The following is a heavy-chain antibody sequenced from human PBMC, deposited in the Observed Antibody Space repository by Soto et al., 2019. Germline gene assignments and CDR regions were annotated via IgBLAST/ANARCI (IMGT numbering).Heavy chain of an antibody. CDR3: ARVGVTVSKYYDYQAMDV. Sequence: QVQLVQSGAEVKKPGSSVKVSCKAYGDTFSSYGINWVRQAPGQGLEWMGGIIPILGTTSYAQKFQGRVTITADESTTTAYLELSSLRSEDTAVYHCARVGVTVSKYYDYQAMDVWGQGTTVTVSS. CDR1: GDTFSSYG. D-gene: IGHD5-12*01. J-gene: IGHJ6*02. V-gene: IGHV1-69*01. CDR2: IIPILGTT.